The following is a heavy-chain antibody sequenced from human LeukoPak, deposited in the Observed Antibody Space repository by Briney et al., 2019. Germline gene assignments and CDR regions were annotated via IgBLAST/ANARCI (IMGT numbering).Heavy chain of an antibody. V-gene: IGHV1-69*13. CDR2: IIPIFGTA. J-gene: IGHJ5*02. D-gene: IGHD2-21*02. CDR3: ARECGDYVWRAGANWFDP. CDR1: GGTFSSYA. Sequence: SVKVSCKASGGTFSSYAISWVRQAPGQGLEWMGGIIPIFGTANYAQKFQGRVTITADESTSTAYKELSSLRSEDTAVYYCARECGDYVWRAGANWFDPWGQGTLVTVSS.